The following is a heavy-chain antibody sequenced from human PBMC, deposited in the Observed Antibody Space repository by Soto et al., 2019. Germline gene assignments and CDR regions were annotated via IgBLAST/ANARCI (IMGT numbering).Heavy chain of an antibody. CDR2: IWYDGSNK. V-gene: IGHV3-33*01. D-gene: IGHD3-16*01. CDR3: ARNSYVWGSATSGDAFDI. J-gene: IGHJ3*02. Sequence: QVQLVESGGGVVQPGRSLRLSCAASGFTFSSYGMHWVRQAPGKGLEWVAVIWYDGSNKYYADSVKGRFTISRDNSKNTLYLQMNSLRAEDTAVYYCARNSYVWGSATSGDAFDIWGQGTMVTFSS. CDR1: GFTFSSYG.